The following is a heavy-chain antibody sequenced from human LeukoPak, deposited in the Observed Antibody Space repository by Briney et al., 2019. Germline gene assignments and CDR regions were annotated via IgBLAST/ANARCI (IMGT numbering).Heavy chain of an antibody. V-gene: IGHV3-21*01. CDR1: GFTLRSYT. J-gene: IGHJ5*02. CDR2: ITSSSSSI. Sequence: GGSLRLSCAASGFTLRSYTMNWVRQAPGKGLEWVSSITSSSSSIYYADSVKGRFTVSRDNAKNSLYLQMNSLRAEDTAVYYCARDERFDTWGQGTLVTVSS. CDR3: ARDERFDT.